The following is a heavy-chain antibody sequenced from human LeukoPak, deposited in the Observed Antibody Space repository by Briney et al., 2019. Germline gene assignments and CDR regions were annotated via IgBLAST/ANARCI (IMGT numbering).Heavy chain of an antibody. J-gene: IGHJ4*02. CDR2: IKSKTDGGTT. V-gene: IGHV3-15*01. CDR1: GFTFSNAW. D-gene: IGHD4-11*01. Sequence: GGSLRLSCAASGFTFSNAWMSWVRQAPGKGLEWVGRIKSKTDGGTTDYAAPVKGRFTISRDDSKNTLYLQMHSLRAEDTAVYYCARVSYSSGYWGQGTLVTVSS. CDR3: ARVSYSSGY.